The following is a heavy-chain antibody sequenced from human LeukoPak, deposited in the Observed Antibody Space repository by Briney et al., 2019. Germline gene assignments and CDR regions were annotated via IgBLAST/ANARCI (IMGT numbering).Heavy chain of an antibody. D-gene: IGHD5-24*01. Sequence: RASVTVSCKASGGTFSSYAISWVRQAPGQGLEWMGGIIPIFGTANYAQKFQGRVTITADESTSTAYMELSSLRSEDTAVYYCATENRHGYNYAGAYWGQRTLVTVSS. V-gene: IGHV1-69*13. CDR1: GGTFSSYA. CDR2: IIPIFGTA. J-gene: IGHJ4*02. CDR3: ATENRHGYNYAGAY.